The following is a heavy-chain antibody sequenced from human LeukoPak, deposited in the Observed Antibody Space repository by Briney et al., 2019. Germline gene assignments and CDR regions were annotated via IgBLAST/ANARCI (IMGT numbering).Heavy chain of an antibody. D-gene: IGHD6-25*01. CDR1: GFTFSSYE. Sequence: GGSLRLSCAASGFTFSSYEMNWVRQAPGKGLEWVSYISSSGSTIYYADSVKGRFTISRDNAKNSLYLQMNSLRAEDTAVYYCAREQRGAFDIWGQGTMVTVSS. V-gene: IGHV3-48*03. J-gene: IGHJ3*02. CDR2: ISSSGSTI. CDR3: AREQRGAFDI.